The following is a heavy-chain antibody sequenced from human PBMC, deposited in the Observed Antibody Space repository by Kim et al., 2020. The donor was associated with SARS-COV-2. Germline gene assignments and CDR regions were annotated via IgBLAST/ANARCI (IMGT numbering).Heavy chain of an antibody. CDR3: AKDIKDRYYDISDAFDI. V-gene: IGHV3-9*01. J-gene: IGHJ3*02. CDR2: ISWNSGSI. CDR1: GFTFDDYA. D-gene: IGHD3-22*01. Sequence: GGSLRLSCAASGFTFDDYAMHWVRQAPGKGLEWVSGISWNSGSIGYADSVKGRFTISRDNAKNSLYLQMNSLRAEDTALYYCAKDIKDRYYDISDAFDIWGQGTMVTVSS.